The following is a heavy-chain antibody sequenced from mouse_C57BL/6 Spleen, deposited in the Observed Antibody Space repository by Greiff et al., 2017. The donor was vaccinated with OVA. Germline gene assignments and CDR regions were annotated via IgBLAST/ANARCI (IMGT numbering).Heavy chain of an antibody. CDR3: ARDSKGWYFDV. J-gene: IGHJ1*03. CDR1: GYTFTDYY. Sequence: EVQLQQSGPELVKPGASVKISCKASGYTFTDYYMNWVKQSHGKSLEWIGDINPNNGGTSYNQKFKGKATLTVDKSSSTAYMELRSLTSEDSAVYYCARDSKGWYFDVWGTGTTVTVSS. V-gene: IGHV1-26*01. D-gene: IGHD2-5*01. CDR2: INPNNGGT.